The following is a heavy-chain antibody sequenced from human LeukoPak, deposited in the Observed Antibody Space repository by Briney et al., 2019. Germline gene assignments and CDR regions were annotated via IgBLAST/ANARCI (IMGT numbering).Heavy chain of an antibody. Sequence: GGSLRLSCAASGFTFSNYAMTWVRQAPGKGLEWVSTISPTGGTPYYADSVKGRFTISRDNSKNTLYLQMNSLRAEDTAVYYCASDANWDYNWFDPWGQGTLVTVSS. J-gene: IGHJ5*02. D-gene: IGHD7-27*01. V-gene: IGHV3-23*01. CDR2: ISPTGGTP. CDR1: GFTFSNYA. CDR3: ASDANWDYNWFDP.